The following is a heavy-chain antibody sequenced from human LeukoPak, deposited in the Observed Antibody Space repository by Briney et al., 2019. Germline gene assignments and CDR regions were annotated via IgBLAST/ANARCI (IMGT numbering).Heavy chain of an antibody. CDR2: IWYDGSNK. V-gene: IGHV3-33*01. CDR3: ARIGRGGSGSYYPPYYYYGMDV. J-gene: IGHJ6*02. Sequence: PGRSLRLSCVASGFTFSSYGMHWVRQAPGKGLEWVAVIWYDGSNKYYADSVKGRFIISRDNSKNTLYLQMSSLRAEDTAVYYCARIGRGGSGSYYPPYYYYGMDVWGQGTTVTVSS. D-gene: IGHD3-10*01. CDR1: GFTFSSYG.